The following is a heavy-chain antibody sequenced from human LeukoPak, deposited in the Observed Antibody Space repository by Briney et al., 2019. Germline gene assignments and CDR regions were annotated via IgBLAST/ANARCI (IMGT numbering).Heavy chain of an antibody. CDR3: ATRNDLYYFDY. V-gene: IGHV1-18*01. D-gene: IGHD1-1*01. J-gene: IGHJ4*02. CDR2: ISAYNGNT. CDR1: GYTFTSYG. Sequence: ASVKDSCKASGYTFTSYGISWVRQAPGQGLEWMGCISAYNGNTNYAQTLQGRVPLITATSTSTAYMELRSLRSDDTAVYYCATRNDLYYFDYWGQGTLVTVSS.